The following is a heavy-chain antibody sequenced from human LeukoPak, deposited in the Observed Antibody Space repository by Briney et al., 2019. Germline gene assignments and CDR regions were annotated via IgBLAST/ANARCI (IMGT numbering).Heavy chain of an antibody. V-gene: IGHV4-39*01. CDR3: FYGSGSYYVRY. Sequence: PETLSLTCTASGGSISSSIYYWGWIRQPPGKGLEWIGNIFYSGSAYYNPSLKSRVTISVDTSKNQFSLRLSSVTAADTAVYYCFYGSGSYYVRYWGQGTLVTVSS. CDR2: IFYSGSA. CDR1: GGSISSSIYY. J-gene: IGHJ4*02. D-gene: IGHD3-10*01.